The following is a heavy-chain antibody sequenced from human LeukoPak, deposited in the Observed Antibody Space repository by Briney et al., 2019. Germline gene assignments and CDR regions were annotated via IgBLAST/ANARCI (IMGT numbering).Heavy chain of an antibody. CDR3: AKDPYYYGSGSLMDYYFDY. D-gene: IGHD3-10*01. CDR1: GFTFSNYG. Sequence: GGSLRLSCAASGFTFSNYGMNWVRQAPGQGLEWVSSISSSSSYIYYADSVKGRFTISRDNAKNSLYLQMNSLRAEDTALYYCAKDPYYYGSGSLMDYYFDYWGQGTLVTVSS. CDR2: ISSSSSYI. V-gene: IGHV3-21*04. J-gene: IGHJ4*02.